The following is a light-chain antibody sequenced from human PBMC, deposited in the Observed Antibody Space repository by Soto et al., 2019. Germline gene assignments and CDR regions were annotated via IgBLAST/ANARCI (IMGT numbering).Light chain of an antibody. CDR1: QSVSSN. J-gene: IGKJ5*01. Sequence: EIVMTQSPATLSVSPGERATLSCRASQSVSSNLAWYQQKPGQAPRLLIYGASTRSTGVPARFSGSGSGTEFTLTISSLQSEDFAVYYCQQYNTCPPITFGQGTRLEIK. CDR2: GAS. CDR3: QQYNTCPPIT. V-gene: IGKV3-15*01.